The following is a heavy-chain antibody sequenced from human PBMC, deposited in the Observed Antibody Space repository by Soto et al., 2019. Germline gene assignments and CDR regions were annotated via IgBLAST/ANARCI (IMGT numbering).Heavy chain of an antibody. J-gene: IGHJ6*02. V-gene: IGHV4-59*01. D-gene: IGHD2-21*02. CDR1: GASISRYY. CDR2: LYNTGST. Sequence: PSETLSLTCTVSGASISRYYWCWIRQSPGKGLEWIGYLYNTGSTIYNPSLNSRVTISVDPSKTQFYRRMISWTAADPAVYYCARDLWGYCGVDCDTLDGWGQGTTGT. CDR3: ARDLWGYCGVDCDTLDG.